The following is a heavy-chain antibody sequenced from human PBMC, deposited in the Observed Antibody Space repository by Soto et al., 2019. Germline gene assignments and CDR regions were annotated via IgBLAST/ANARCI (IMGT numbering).Heavy chain of an antibody. Sequence: ESGGGLVKPGESLRLSCAASGFSFTFSSMAWVRQAPGKGLEWVSSIDYNSNYIFYAESVRGRFTISRDNARNSLYLQMHSLRVEDTAVYYCAREGSCANYVCLPDYWGQGTLVTVSS. V-gene: IGHV3-21*01. CDR3: AREGSCANYVCLPDY. CDR1: GFSFTFSS. J-gene: IGHJ4*02. D-gene: IGHD2-8*01. CDR2: IDYNSNYI.